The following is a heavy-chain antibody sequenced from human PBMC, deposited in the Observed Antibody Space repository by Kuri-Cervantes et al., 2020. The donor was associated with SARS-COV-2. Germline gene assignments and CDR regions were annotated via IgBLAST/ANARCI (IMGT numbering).Heavy chain of an antibody. D-gene: IGHD5-24*01. CDR2: IWYDGSNK. CDR1: GFTFSSYG. CDR3: ARVPTRAGYNFFDY. J-gene: IGHJ4*02. V-gene: IGHV3-33*01. Sequence: GESLKISCAASGFTFSSYGMHWVRQAPGKGLEWVAVIWYDGSNKYYADSVKGRFTISRDDSKNTLYLQMNSLRTEDTAVYYCARVPTRAGYNFFDYWGQGTLVTVSS.